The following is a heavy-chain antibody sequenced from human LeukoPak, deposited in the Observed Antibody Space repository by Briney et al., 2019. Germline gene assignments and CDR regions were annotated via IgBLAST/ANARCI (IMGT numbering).Heavy chain of an antibody. D-gene: IGHD6-19*01. Sequence: SVKGRFTISRDDAKSSLFLQMNSLGAEDTAVYYCAKEGATHTGSGLLIYWGQGTLVTVSS. J-gene: IGHJ4*01. V-gene: IGHV3-21*01. CDR3: AKEGATHTGSGLLIY.